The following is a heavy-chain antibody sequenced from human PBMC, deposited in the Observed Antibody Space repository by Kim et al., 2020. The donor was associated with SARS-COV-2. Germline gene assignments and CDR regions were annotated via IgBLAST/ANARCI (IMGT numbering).Heavy chain of an antibody. D-gene: IGHD3-22*01. CDR3: ARGGGFITMIVDYYYYGMDV. J-gene: IGHJ6*02. CDR2: ISYDGSNK. CDR1: GFTFSSYA. V-gene: IGHV3-30*04. Sequence: GGSLRLSCAASGFTFSSYAMHWVRQAPGKGLEWVAVISYDGSNKYYADSVKGRFTISRDNSKNTLYLQMNSLRAEDTAVYYCARGGGFITMIVDYYYYGMDVWGQGTTVTVSS.